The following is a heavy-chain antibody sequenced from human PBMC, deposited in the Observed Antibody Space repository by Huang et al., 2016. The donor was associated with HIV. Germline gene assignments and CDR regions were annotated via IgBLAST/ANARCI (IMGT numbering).Heavy chain of an antibody. D-gene: IGHD6-6*01. J-gene: IGHJ4*02. CDR1: GGSFTGYY. CDR2: IDHSGIT. Sequence: QVQLQQWGAGLLKPSETLSLTCAVSGGSFTGYYWSWFRQPPGQGLEWIGEIDHSGITNYNPSLNSRVTMSVDTSKNQFSLKLISVTAADTAMYYGASVPHSARTLDFWGQGTLVTVSS. CDR3: ASVPHSARTLDF. V-gene: IGHV4-34*01.